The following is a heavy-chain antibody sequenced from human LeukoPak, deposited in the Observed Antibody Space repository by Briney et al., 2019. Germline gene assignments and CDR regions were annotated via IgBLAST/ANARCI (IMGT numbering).Heavy chain of an antibody. Sequence: PGGSLRFSCAASGFTFSSYAMSWVRQAPGKGLEWVSAISGSGGSTYYADSVKGRFTISRDNSKNTLYLQMNSLRAEDTAVYYCAKGTYGGDAFDIWGQGTMVTVSS. CDR2: ISGSGGST. D-gene: IGHD4-17*01. V-gene: IGHV3-23*01. CDR1: GFTFSSYA. CDR3: AKGTYGGDAFDI. J-gene: IGHJ3*02.